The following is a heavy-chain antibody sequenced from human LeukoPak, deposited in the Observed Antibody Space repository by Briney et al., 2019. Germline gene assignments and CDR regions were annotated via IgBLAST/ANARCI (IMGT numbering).Heavy chain of an antibody. CDR3: ASAWGGYCSSTSCYPFDY. CDR2: ISSSSSHI. Sequence: GGSLRLSCAASGFTFSSYTMNWVRQAPGKGLEWVSSISSSSSHIYYADSVKGRFTISGDNAKNSLYLQMNSLRAEDTAVYYCASAWGGYCSSTSCYPFDYWGQGNLVTVSS. D-gene: IGHD2-2*01. V-gene: IGHV3-21*01. J-gene: IGHJ4*02. CDR1: GFTFSSYT.